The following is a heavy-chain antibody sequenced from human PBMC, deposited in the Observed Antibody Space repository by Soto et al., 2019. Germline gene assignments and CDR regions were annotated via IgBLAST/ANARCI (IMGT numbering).Heavy chain of an antibody. Sequence: GASLKTSCKGSGYSFTRYWIGWVRQTPGKGLEWMGIIYPGDSENRYSPSFHGKVTISADRSIGTAYLQWSSLEASDSAFYFCARSPRTSPYLDYWGQGALVTGSS. D-gene: IGHD2-2*01. V-gene: IGHV5-51*01. CDR2: IYPGDSEN. J-gene: IGHJ4*02. CDR3: ARSPRTSPYLDY. CDR1: GYSFTRYW.